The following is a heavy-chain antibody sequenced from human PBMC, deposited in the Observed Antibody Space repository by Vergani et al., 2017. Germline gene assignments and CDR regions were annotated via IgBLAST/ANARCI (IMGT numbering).Heavy chain of an antibody. CDR3: ASSPHRYTYGGYISQFDP. J-gene: IGHJ5*02. Sequence: EVQLVASGGGLVQRGGSLRLSCEASGFTFSNLWMTWVRQAPGKGLEWVANIKYDGSKKNYVDSVKGRFTISRDNAKNSLYLQMNNLRVEDTAVYFCASSPHRYTYGGYISQFDPSGEGALVTVSS. CDR1: GFTFSNLW. D-gene: IGHD5-18*01. V-gene: IGHV3-7*01. CDR2: IKYDGSKK.